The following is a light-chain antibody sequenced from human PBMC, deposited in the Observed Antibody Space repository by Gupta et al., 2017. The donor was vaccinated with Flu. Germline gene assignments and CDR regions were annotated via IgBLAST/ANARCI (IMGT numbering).Light chain of an antibody. J-gene: IGKJ1*01. V-gene: IGKV4-1*01. Sequence: SLGERATINCKSSQSVLYRYNNKNYLSWFQQRPGQPPKLLIYWASTRESGVPDRFSGSGSGADFTLTISSLQAEDVAVYYCQQFYDVPWTFGQGTKVEIK. CDR2: WAS. CDR3: QQFYDVPWT. CDR1: QSVLYRYNNKNY.